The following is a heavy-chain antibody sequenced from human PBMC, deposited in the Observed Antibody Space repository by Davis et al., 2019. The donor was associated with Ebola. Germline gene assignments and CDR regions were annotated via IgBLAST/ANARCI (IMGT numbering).Heavy chain of an antibody. CDR1: GGSINNYY. D-gene: IGHD3-10*01. CDR3: ARGPPYYYGSGYNWFDP. Sequence: SETLSLTCTVSGGSINNYYWNWIRQPPGKGPEWIGYIFYSGSTNYNPSLRSRVSMSVQTSNNQFSLKLSSVTAADTAVYYCARGPPYYYGSGYNWFDPWGQGTLVTVSS. CDR2: IFYSGST. V-gene: IGHV4-59*12. J-gene: IGHJ5*02.